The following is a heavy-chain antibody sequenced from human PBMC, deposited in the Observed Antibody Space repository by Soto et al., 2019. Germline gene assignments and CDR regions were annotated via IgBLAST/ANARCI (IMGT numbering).Heavy chain of an antibody. D-gene: IGHD6-6*01. CDR2: VDWSDDK. Sequence: GPTLVNPTQSLTLTCTFSGFSLSTTGMRVTWIRQPPGKALECLARVDWSDDKSYRTSLKTRLTISKDTSKNQVVLIMTNMDPVDTATYYCVRSYSTSSGGVFDYWGQGALVTVSS. CDR1: GFSLSTTGMR. J-gene: IGHJ4*02. CDR3: VRSYSTSSGGVFDY. V-gene: IGHV2-70*04.